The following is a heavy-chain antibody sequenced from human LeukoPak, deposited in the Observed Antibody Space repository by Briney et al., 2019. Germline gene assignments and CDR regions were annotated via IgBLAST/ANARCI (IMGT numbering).Heavy chain of an antibody. D-gene: IGHD3-22*01. J-gene: IGHJ4*02. CDR2: IYYSGST. Sequence: PWETLSLTCTVSGGSISSSSYWWGWIRQPPGKGLEWIANIYYSGSTHYNPSLKSRVTISIEKSKNQFSLKLSSVTAADTAVYYCARNYYESSGYYPWNFDYWGQGTLVTVSS. V-gene: IGHV4-39*01. CDR1: GGSISSSSYW. CDR3: ARNYYESSGYYPWNFDY.